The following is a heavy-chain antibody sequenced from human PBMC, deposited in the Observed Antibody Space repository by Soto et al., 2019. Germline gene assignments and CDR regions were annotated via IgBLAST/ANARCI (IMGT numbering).Heavy chain of an antibody. CDR1: GYTLTSHH. CDR3: ARGGGVGVPGASAFDI. Sequence: QVHLVQSGAEVKKPGASMKISCTASGYTLTSHHVHWVWQAPGRGLEWMGSINPANGVAQYTERFQGRVTMTRDTPTNTVYMELRGLTSDDMAVFYCARGGGVGVPGASAFDIWGQGTMVTVSS. J-gene: IGHJ3*02. CDR2: INPANGVA. D-gene: IGHD3-3*01. V-gene: IGHV1-2*02.